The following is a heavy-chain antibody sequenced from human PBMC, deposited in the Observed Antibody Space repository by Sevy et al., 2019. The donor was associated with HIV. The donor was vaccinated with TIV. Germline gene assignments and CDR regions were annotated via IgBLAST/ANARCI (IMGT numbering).Heavy chain of an antibody. V-gene: IGHV4-59*01. CDR1: AGSISSSY. Sequence: SETLSLTCTVSAGSISSSYWTWIRQPPGKGLEWIGNIHYKGSTNYNPSLKSRVTISVDTSKNQCSLKLSSVTAADTAVYYCATALAARIYGSFDLWGRGALVTVSS. J-gene: IGHJ2*01. CDR3: ATALAARIYGSFDL. CDR2: IHYKGST. D-gene: IGHD6-6*01.